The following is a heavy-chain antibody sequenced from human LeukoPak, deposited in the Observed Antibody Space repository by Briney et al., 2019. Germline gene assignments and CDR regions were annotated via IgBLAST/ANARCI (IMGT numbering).Heavy chain of an antibody. J-gene: IGHJ5*02. CDR1: GFTVRSNY. D-gene: IGHD1-1*01. Sequence: GGSLRLSCAASGFTVRSNYMTWVRQAPGKGLEWVSVLYSGGDTDYADSVKGRFTISRDNSKNTLFLQMNSLRAEDTAVYYCAGTSGSWGQGTLVTVSS. CDR2: LYSGGDT. CDR3: AGTSGS. V-gene: IGHV3-66*01.